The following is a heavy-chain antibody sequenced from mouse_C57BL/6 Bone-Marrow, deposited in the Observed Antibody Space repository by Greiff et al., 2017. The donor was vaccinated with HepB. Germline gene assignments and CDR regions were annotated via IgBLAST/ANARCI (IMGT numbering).Heavy chain of an antibody. D-gene: IGHD1-1*01. Sequence: DVMLVESGGGLVKPGGSLKLSCAASGFTFSSYAMSWVRQTPEKRLEWVATISDGGSYTYYPDNVKGRFTISRDNAKNNLYLQMSHLKSEDTAMYYCARDLTTVVAKDYAMDYWGQGTSVTVSS. J-gene: IGHJ4*01. CDR1: GFTFSSYA. CDR2: ISDGGSYT. V-gene: IGHV5-4*01. CDR3: ARDLTTVVAKDYAMDY.